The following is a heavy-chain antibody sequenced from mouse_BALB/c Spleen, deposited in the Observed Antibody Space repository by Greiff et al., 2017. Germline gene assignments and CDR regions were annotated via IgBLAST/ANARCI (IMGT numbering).Heavy chain of an antibody. V-gene: IGHV7-3*02. J-gene: IGHJ4*01. D-gene: IGHD1-2*01. CDR1: GFTFTDYY. CDR2: IRNKANGYTT. CDR3: ERDAAHDYGYAMDY. Sequence: EVMLVESGGGLVQPGGSLRLSCATSGFTFTDYYMSWVRQPPGKALEWLGFIRNKANGYTTEYSASVKGRFTISRDNSQSILYLQMNTLRAEDSATYYSERDAAHDYGYAMDYWGQGTSGTVSA.